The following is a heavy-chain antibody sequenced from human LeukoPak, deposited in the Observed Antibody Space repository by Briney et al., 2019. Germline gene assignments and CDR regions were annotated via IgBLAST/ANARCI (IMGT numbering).Heavy chain of an antibody. J-gene: IGHJ4*02. CDR1: GFTFDDYA. Sequence: GGSLRLSCAASGFTFDDYAMHWVRQAPGKGLEWVSGISWSSGNIGYADSVKGRFTISRDNAKSSLYLQMDSLRAEDTALYYCAKDVVAVTGREGHFDYWGQGILVTVSS. D-gene: IGHD6-19*01. CDR2: ISWSSGNI. V-gene: IGHV3-9*01. CDR3: AKDVVAVTGREGHFDY.